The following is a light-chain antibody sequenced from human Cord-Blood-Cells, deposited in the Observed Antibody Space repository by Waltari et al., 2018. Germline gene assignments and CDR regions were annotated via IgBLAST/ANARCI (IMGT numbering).Light chain of an antibody. CDR2: YDS. J-gene: IGLJ1*01. CDR3: QVWDSSSDHYV. CDR1: NIRMKR. V-gene: IGLV3-21*04. Sequence: SYVLTQPPSVSVAPGQTARITCAGNNIRMKRVHGYQQKPGQAPVLVIYYDSDRPSGIPERFSGSNSGNTATLTISRVEAGDEADYYCQVWDSSSDHYVFGTGTKVTVL.